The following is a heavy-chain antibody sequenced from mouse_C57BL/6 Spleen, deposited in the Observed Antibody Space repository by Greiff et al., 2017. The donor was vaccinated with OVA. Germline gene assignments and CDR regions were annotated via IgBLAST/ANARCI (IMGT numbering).Heavy chain of an antibody. D-gene: IGHD4-1*01. CDR1: GYTFTSYW. CDR2: IDPSDSYT. J-gene: IGHJ2*01. Sequence: VQLQQSGAELVMPGASVKLSCKASGYTFTSYWMHWVKQRPGQGLEWIGEIDPSDSYTNYNQKFKGKSTLTVDKSSSTAYMQLSSLTSEDSAVYYCARGWDDYFDYWGQGTTLTVSS. CDR3: ARGWDDYFDY. V-gene: IGHV1-69*01.